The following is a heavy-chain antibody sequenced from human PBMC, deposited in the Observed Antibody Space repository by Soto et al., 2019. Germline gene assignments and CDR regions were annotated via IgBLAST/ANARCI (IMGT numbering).Heavy chain of an antibody. CDR2: INHSGST. J-gene: IGHJ5*02. Sequence: SETLSLTCAVYGGSFSGYYWSWIRQPPGKGLEWIGEINHSGSTNYNPSLKSRVTISVDTSKNQFSLKLSSVAAADTAVYYCARGNQYYYGSGSYYNNWFDPWGQGTLVTVSS. D-gene: IGHD3-10*01. CDR3: ARGNQYYYGSGSYYNNWFDP. CDR1: GGSFSGYY. V-gene: IGHV4-34*01.